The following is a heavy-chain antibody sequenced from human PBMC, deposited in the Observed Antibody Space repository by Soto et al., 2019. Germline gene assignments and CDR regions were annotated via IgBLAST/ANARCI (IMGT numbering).Heavy chain of an antibody. Sequence: QVQLVESGGGVVQPGRSLKLSCAASGFSFSTYGFHWVRQAPGKGPEWVAVIWFDGSKKYYADSVEGRFTISRDNSKNTLFLRMNTLRDEDTAVYYCARDPASVGYHFDLWGQGTLVIVSS. J-gene: IGHJ4*02. V-gene: IGHV3-33*01. CDR3: ARDPASVGYHFDL. CDR2: IWFDGSKK. D-gene: IGHD6-13*01. CDR1: GFSFSTYG.